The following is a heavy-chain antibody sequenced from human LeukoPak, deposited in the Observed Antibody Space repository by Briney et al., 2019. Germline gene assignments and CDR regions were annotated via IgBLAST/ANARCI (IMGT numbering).Heavy chain of an antibody. V-gene: IGHV4-59*12. D-gene: IGHD3-3*01. J-gene: IGHJ3*02. Sequence: SETLSLTCTVSGGSISSYYWSWIRQPPGRGLEWIGYIYYSGSTNYNPSLKSRVTISVDTSKKQFSLKLSSVTAADTAVYYCARVTYYDFWSGSQHDAFDIWGQGTMVTVSS. CDR3: ARVTYYDFWSGSQHDAFDI. CDR1: GGSISSYY. CDR2: IYYSGST.